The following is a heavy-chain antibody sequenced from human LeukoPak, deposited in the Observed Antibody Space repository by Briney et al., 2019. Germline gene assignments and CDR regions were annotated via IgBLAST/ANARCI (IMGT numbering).Heavy chain of an antibody. CDR1: GGSISGYY. J-gene: IGHJ4*02. CDR2: INHSGST. V-gene: IGHV4-34*01. D-gene: IGHD5-18*01. Sequence: SETLSLTCTVSGGSISGYYWSWIRQPPGKGLEWIGEINHSGSTNYNPSLKSRVTISVDTSKNQFSLKLSSVTAADTAVYYCARGSIQSKYYFDYWGQGTLVTVSS. CDR3: ARGSIQSKYYFDY.